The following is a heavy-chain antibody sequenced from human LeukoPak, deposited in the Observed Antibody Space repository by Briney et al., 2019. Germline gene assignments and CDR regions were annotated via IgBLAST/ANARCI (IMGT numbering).Heavy chain of an antibody. CDR3: ARGVDLTGYHD. CDR2: IYYSGST. Sequence: SETLSLTCTVSGGSISSYYWSWIRQPPGKGLEWIGYIYYSGSTNYNPSLKSRVTISVDTSKNQFSLKLSSVTAADTAVYYCARGVDLTGYHDWGQGTLVTVSS. V-gene: IGHV4-59*01. D-gene: IGHD3-9*01. J-gene: IGHJ4*02. CDR1: GGSISSYY.